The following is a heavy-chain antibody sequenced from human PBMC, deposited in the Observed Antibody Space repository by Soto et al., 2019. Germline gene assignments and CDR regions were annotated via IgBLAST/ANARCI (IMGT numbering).Heavy chain of an antibody. J-gene: IGHJ4*02. Sequence: QVQVVESGGGVVQPGRSLRLSCAVSGFTFSDYYMHWLRQAPGKGLEWVGCISSDGSKGDYADSVKGRFTISRDNPKNKLYLQVDRLSPDGTDVCYCAKGPSHEAFDDWGQGTLVTVSS. V-gene: IGHV3-30*18. CDR1: GFTFSDYY. CDR3: AKGPSHEAFDD. CDR2: ISSDGSKG.